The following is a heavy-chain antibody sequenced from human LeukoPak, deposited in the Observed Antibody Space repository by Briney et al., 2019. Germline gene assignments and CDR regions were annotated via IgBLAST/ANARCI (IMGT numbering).Heavy chain of an antibody. V-gene: IGHV3-73*01. J-gene: IGHJ4*02. Sequence: GGSLRLSCAAPGFTFSGSAMHWVRQASGKGLEWVGRIRSKANSYATAYAASVKGRFTISRDDSKNTAYLQMNSLKTEDTAVSYCTSQGVIDYWGQGTLVTVSS. CDR1: GFTFSGSA. CDR2: IRSKANSYAT. D-gene: IGHD3-16*01. CDR3: TSQGVIDY.